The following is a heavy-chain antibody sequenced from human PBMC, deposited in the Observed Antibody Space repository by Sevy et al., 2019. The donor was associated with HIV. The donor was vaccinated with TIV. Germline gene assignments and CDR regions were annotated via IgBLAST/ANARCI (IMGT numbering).Heavy chain of an antibody. J-gene: IGHJ4*02. D-gene: IGHD5-18*01. Sequence: SETLSLTCSVSGASIADYYWTWIRQPPGKGLEWIGYQFYSGSTTYNPSLKSRVTISLDTSRNQFSLRLNSVTAADTAVYYCAWSENLDTAPIDSWGQGTLVTVSS. V-gene: IGHV4-59*01. CDR3: AWSENLDTAPIDS. CDR2: QFYSGST. CDR1: GASIADYY.